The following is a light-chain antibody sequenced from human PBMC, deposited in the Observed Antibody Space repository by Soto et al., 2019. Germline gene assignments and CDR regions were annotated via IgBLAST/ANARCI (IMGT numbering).Light chain of an antibody. J-gene: IGKJ1*01. CDR3: KQSGSSPT. V-gene: IGKV3-20*01. CDR1: QSVSNRE. CDR2: GTS. Sequence: ELVLTQSPGTLSLSPGERATLSCRASQSVSNREIAWYQQIPGQAPRLLIFGTSNRATGIQDRFSGSGSGTDSTLSISRLEPEDFAVYYCKQSGSSPTCGLGTKVDIK.